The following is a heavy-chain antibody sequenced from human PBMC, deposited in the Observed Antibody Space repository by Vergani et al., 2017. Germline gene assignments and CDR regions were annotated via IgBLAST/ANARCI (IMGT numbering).Heavy chain of an antibody. D-gene: IGHD3-10*01. J-gene: IGHJ3*02. Sequence: QVQLVQSGAEVKKPGASVKVSCKASGYTFTSYYMHWVRQAPGQGLEWMGIINPSGGSTSYAQKFQGRVTMTRDTSTSTVYMERSSLRSEDTAVYYCARDTYYYGSGYAFDIWGQGTMVTVSS. CDR3: ARDTYYYGSGYAFDI. CDR1: GYTFTSYY. V-gene: IGHV1-46*01. CDR2: INPSGGST.